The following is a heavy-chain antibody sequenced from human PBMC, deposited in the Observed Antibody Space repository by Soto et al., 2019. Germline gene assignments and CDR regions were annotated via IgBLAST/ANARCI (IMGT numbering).Heavy chain of an antibody. J-gene: IGHJ4*02. CDR2: INPYNGHT. D-gene: IGHD6-13*01. CDR3: ASVGVRLAAPRVGPH. V-gene: IGHV1-18*01. CDR1: GYTFTSYG. Sequence: QVQLVQSGAEVKKPGASVKVSCKASGYTFTSYGLSWVRQAPGQGLERIGWINPYNGHTQYADHYSGRATVTPHTSTTTSVMEVTSRTSDGTAVCYCASVGVRLAAPRVGPHWGQGTLATVSS.